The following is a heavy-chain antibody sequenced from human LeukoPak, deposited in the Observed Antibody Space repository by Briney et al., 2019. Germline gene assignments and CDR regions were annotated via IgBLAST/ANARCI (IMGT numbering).Heavy chain of an antibody. CDR2: INWNGGST. Sequence: PGGSLRLSCAASGFTFDDYGMSWVRQAPGKGLEWVSGINWNGGSTGYADSVKGRFTISRDNAKNSLYLQMNSLRAEDTALYYCARVHDFWSGYSSYNWFDPWGQGTLVTVSS. V-gene: IGHV3-20*04. J-gene: IGHJ5*02. CDR1: GFTFDDYG. D-gene: IGHD3-3*01. CDR3: ARVHDFWSGYSSYNWFDP.